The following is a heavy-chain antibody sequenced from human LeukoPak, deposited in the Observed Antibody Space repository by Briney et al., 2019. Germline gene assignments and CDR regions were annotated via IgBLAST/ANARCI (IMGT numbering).Heavy chain of an antibody. D-gene: IGHD3-3*01. CDR3: ARDGSILRFLEWLFIRGHDAFDI. CDR2: IKQDGSEK. Sequence: PGGSLRLSCAASGFTFSSYWMSWVRQAPGKGLEWVANIKQDGSEKYYVDSVKGRFTISRDNAKHSLYLQMNSLRAEETAVYYCARDGSILRFLEWLFIRGHDAFDIWGQGTMVTVSS. CDR1: GFTFSSYW. V-gene: IGHV3-7*01. J-gene: IGHJ3*02.